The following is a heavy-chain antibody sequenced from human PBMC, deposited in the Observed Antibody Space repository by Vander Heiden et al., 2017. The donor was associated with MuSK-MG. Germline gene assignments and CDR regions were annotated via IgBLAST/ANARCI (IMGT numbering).Heavy chain of an antibody. V-gene: IGHV3-21*01. CDR2: ISSSSSYI. D-gene: IGHD2-2*01. J-gene: IGHJ2*01. Sequence: EVQLVESGGGLVKPGGSLRLACAASGFTFRSQSMHWVRQAPGKGLEWVSSISSSSSYIYYADSVKGRFTISRDNAKNSLYLQMNSLRAEDTAVYYCARGLAGDPSSYWYFDLWGRGTLVTVSS. CDR1: GFTFRSQS. CDR3: ARGLAGDPSSYWYFDL.